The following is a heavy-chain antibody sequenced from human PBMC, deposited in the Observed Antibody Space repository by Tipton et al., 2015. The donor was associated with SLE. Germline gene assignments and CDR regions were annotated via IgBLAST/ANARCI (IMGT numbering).Heavy chain of an antibody. CDR2: IYFSGST. CDR3: ARGDGDNFDY. J-gene: IGHJ4*02. Sequence: LRLSCTVPGGSISSGGYYWSWIRQHPGKGLEWIGYIYFSGSTYYNQSLKSRVTISVDTSKNQFSLKLSSVTAADTAVYYCARGDGDNFDYWGQGTLVTVSS. D-gene: IGHD5-24*01. V-gene: IGHV4-31*02. CDR1: GGSISSGGYY.